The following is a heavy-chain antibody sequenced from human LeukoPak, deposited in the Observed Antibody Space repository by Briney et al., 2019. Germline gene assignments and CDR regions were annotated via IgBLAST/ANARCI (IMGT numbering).Heavy chain of an antibody. CDR3: SRDVIRGYNYGTYFDY. J-gene: IGHJ4*02. D-gene: IGHD5-18*01. CDR2: INPSGGST. CDR1: GYTFTSYY. Sequence: ASVKVSCKASGYTFTSYYMHWVRQAPGQGLEWMGIINPSGGSTSYAQKFQGRVTMTRDTSTSTVYMELSSLRSEDTAVYYCSRDVIRGYNYGTYFDYWGQGTLVTVSS. V-gene: IGHV1-46*01.